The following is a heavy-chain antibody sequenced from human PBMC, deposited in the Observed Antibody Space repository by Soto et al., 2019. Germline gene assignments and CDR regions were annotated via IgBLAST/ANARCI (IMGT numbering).Heavy chain of an antibody. D-gene: IGHD7-27*01. J-gene: IGHJ3*02. Sequence: SETLSLTCTVSGVSISSYYWSWIRQPPGKGLEWIGYTYYSGSTNYNPSLKSRVTISVDTSKNQFSLKLSSVTAADTAVYYCARPGQPGKIDAFDIWGQGTMVTVSS. V-gene: IGHV4-59*08. CDR3: ARPGQPGKIDAFDI. CDR1: GVSISSYY. CDR2: TYYSGST.